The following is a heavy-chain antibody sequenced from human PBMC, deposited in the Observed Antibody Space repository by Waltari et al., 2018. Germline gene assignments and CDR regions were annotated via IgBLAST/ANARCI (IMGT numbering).Heavy chain of an antibody. Sequence: QVQLQQWGAGLLKPSETLSLTCAVSGGSFSGYYWSWIRQPPGQGLEWIREINHSGSTNYNPTLKSRVTISVDTSKNQFSLKLSSVTAADTDVYYCARGLWSGYHHTGARGAFDIWGQGTMVTVSS. V-gene: IGHV4-34*01. D-gene: IGHD3-3*01. CDR2: INHSGST. J-gene: IGHJ3*02. CDR3: ARGLWSGYHHTGARGAFDI. CDR1: GGSFSGYY.